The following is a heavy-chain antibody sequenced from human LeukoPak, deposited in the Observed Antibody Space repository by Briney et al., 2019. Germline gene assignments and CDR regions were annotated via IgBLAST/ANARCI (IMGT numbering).Heavy chain of an antibody. J-gene: IGHJ4*02. V-gene: IGHV3-23*01. D-gene: IGHD1-14*01. CDR2: MTGGGGTT. Sequence: GGSLRLSCAASGFTFSTYTMNWVRQVPGKGLEWVSAMTGGGGTTLYTDSVKGRYTTSRDNSKNTLYLQMNSLRVEDTAVYYCAKDRVPDGVWEIDYWGQGTLVIVSS. CDR3: AKDRVPDGVWEIDY. CDR1: GFTFSTYT.